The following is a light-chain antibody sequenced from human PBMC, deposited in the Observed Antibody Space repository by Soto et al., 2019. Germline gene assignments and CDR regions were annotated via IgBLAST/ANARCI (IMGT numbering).Light chain of an antibody. V-gene: IGLV2-14*03. Sequence: QSALTQPASVSGSPGQSITISCTGTSSDVGGYNFVSWYQQHPGKVPKLMIFDVNRRPSGVSDRFSGSKSGNTASLTISGLQADDEGDYYCRSYTSSSPHVFGSGTKVTVL. J-gene: IGLJ1*01. CDR1: SSDVGGYNF. CDR2: DVN. CDR3: RSYTSSSPHV.